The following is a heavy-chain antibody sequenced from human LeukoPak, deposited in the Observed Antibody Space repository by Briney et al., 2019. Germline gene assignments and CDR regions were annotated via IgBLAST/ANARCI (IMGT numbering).Heavy chain of an antibody. Sequence: ASVKVSCKASGYTFTSYAMHWVRQAPGQRLEWMGWINAGNGNTKYSQKFQGRVTITRDTSASTAYMELSSLRSEDTAVYYCARTSWDIVVVPADIRAENWFDPWGQGTLVTVSS. J-gene: IGHJ5*02. V-gene: IGHV1-3*01. CDR3: ARTSWDIVVVPADIRAENWFDP. CDR1: GYTFTSYA. CDR2: INAGNGNT. D-gene: IGHD2-2*01.